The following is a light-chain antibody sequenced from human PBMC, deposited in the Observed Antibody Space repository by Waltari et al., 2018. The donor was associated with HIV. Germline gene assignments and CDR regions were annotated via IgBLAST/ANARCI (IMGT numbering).Light chain of an antibody. CDR3: QQTYSPPRT. CDR1: QNIDNY. V-gene: IGKV1-39*01. J-gene: IGKJ5*01. Sequence: DIQMTQSPSSLSASIGDTVTITCRASQNIDNYLNWYHHQSGRVPKLLLYLASTLQTGVPPRFSGRGSGTLFSLIISDVQPEDLATYFCQQTYSPPRTFGPGTR. CDR2: LAS.